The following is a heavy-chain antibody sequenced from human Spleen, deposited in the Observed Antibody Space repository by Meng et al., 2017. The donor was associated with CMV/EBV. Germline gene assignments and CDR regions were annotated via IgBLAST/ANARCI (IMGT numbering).Heavy chain of an antibody. Sequence: SCAASGFTFSDYYMSWIRQAPGKGLEWVSYISSSGSTIYYAASVKRRFTISRDNAKNSLYLQMNSLRAEDTAVYYCASTTVKGDWFDPWGQGTLVTVSS. V-gene: IGHV3-11*04. CDR3: ASTTVKGDWFDP. D-gene: IGHD4-17*01. CDR1: GFTFSDYY. J-gene: IGHJ5*02. CDR2: ISSSGSTI.